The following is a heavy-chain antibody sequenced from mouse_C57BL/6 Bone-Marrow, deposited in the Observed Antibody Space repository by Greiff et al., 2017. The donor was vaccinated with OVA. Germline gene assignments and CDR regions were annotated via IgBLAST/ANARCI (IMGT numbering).Heavy chain of an antibody. CDR1: GFTFSDYG. J-gene: IGHJ4*01. CDR2: ISNLAYSI. CDR3: ARRRGRDAMDY. Sequence: EVQLVESGGGLVQPGGSLKLSCAASGFTFSDYGMAWVRQAPRKGPEWVAFISNLAYSIYYADTVTGRFTISRENAKNTLYLEMSSLRSEDTAMYYCARRRGRDAMDYWGQGTSVTVSS. V-gene: IGHV5-15*01. D-gene: IGHD3-3*01.